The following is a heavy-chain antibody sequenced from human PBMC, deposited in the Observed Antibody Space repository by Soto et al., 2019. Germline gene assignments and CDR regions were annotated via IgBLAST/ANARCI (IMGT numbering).Heavy chain of an antibody. CDR1: GFSLTTDRVG. D-gene: IGHD1-26*01. CDR3: AFAYGGKSLY. V-gene: IGHV2-5*02. J-gene: IGHJ4*02. CDR2: IYWDDSK. Sequence: QITLKESGPTLGKPTQTLTLTCTFSGFSLTTDRVGVGWIRQPPGAALERLAVIYWDDSKTYRTSLESRLTISMDTSKHPAALTTTNMGALDPATYFCAFAYGGKSLYGGEGTLVTASS.